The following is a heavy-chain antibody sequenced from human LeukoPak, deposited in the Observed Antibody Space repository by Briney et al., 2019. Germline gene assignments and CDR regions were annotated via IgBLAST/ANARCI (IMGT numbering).Heavy chain of an antibody. D-gene: IGHD6-6*01. J-gene: IGHJ4*02. CDR1: GFTFCDYS. CDR3: ARVRAVRWGFEY. CDR2: ISGSGSTI. Sequence: GGSLRLSCAASGFTFCDYSMTWIRQAPGKGLKWVSYISGSGSTIYYADSVKGRFTISRDNAKNSLYLQMNSLRAEDTAVYYCARVRAVRWGFEYWGQGTLVTVSS. V-gene: IGHV3-11*04.